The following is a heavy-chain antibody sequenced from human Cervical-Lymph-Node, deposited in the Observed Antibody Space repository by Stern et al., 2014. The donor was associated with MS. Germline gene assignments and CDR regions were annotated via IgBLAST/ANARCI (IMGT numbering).Heavy chain of an antibody. CDR1: GG. D-gene: IGHD3-10*01. CDR3: ARGSGDNWFGP. Sequence: QVQLVQSGAEVKKPGSSVKVSCKSSGGISWVRQAPGQGLEWMGGVIPFVGTPHYAQKVQGRVTITADTSTNTTYLHLSRLTYGDTAVYYCARGSGDNWFGPWGQGTLVTVSS. CDR2: VIPFVGTP. J-gene: IGHJ5*02. V-gene: IGHV1-69*06.